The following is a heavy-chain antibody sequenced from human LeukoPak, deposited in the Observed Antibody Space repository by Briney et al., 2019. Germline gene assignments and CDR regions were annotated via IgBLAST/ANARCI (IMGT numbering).Heavy chain of an antibody. D-gene: IGHD1-1*01. CDR1: GGSFSGYY. J-gene: IGHJ4*02. V-gene: IGHV4-34*01. Sequence: PSETLSLTCAVYGGSFSGYYWSWIRQPPGKGLEWIGEINHSGSTNYNPSLKSRVTVSVDTSKNQFSLKLSSVTAADTAVYYCARGGGRERRFGYWGQGTLATVSS. CDR3: ARGGGRERRFGY. CDR2: INHSGST.